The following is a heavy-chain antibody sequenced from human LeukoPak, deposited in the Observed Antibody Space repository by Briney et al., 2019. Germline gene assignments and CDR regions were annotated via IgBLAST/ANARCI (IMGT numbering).Heavy chain of an antibody. V-gene: IGHV3-23*01. CDR3: AKDRAGAN. J-gene: IGHJ4*02. Sequence: PGGSLRLSCVGSGFTFAKYAMTWVREAPGKGLEWVSVISGSGNVTYYSESVKGRFTISRDNSKRTLYLQMDSLRADDTAIYYCAKDRAGANWGQGTWSSSPQ. CDR2: ISGSGNVT. CDR1: GFTFAKYA.